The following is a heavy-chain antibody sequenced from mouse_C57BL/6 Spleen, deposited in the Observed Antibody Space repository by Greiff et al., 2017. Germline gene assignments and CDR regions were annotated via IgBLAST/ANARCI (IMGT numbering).Heavy chain of an antibody. Sequence: EVKVVESGGGLVQPGGSLSLSCAASGFTFTDYYMSWVRQPPGKALEWLGFIRNKANGYTTEYSASVKGRFTISRDNSQSMRYLQMNALRAEDSATSYCARAPPEDYFDYWGQGTTLTVSS. CDR1: GFTFTDYY. CDR2: IRNKANGYTT. CDR3: ARAPPEDYFDY. J-gene: IGHJ2*01. V-gene: IGHV7-3*01.